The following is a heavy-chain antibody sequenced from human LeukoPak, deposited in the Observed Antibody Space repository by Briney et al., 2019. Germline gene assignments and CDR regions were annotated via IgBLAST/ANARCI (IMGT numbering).Heavy chain of an antibody. D-gene: IGHD4-17*01. CDR1: GGSISSYY. V-gene: IGHV4-59*01. CDR3: ARTLYGDYDMDY. J-gene: IGHJ4*02. CDR2: IYYSGST. Sequence: PSETLSLTCTVSGGSISSYYWSWIRQPPGKGLEWIGYIYYSGSTNYNPSLKSRVPISVDTSKNQFSLKLSSVTAADTAVYYCARTLYGDYDMDYWGQGTLVTVSS.